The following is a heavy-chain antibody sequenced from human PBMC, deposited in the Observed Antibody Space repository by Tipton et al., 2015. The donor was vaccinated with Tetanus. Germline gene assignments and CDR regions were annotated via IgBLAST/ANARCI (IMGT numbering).Heavy chain of an antibody. V-gene: IGHV1-18*01. J-gene: IGHJ3*02. CDR3: ASPQIFGVVDAFDI. Sequence: QVQLVQSGAEVKKPGASVKVSCKGSGYTFTNYGINWVRQAPGQGLEWMGWDSGYSGNTIYARKVQGRVTMTTDTSTNTAYLELRSLKASDTAMYYCASPQIFGVVDAFDIWGQGTMVTVSS. CDR1: GYTFTNYG. D-gene: IGHD3-3*01. CDR2: DSGYSGNT.